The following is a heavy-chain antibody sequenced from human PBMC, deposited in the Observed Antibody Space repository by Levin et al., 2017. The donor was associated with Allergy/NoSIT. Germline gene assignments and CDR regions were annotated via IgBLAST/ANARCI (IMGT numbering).Heavy chain of an antibody. J-gene: IGHJ6*02. CDR3: ARGRPGTPIMDV. CDR2: IGTAGDT. D-gene: IGHD1-7*01. CDR1: GFTFSSYD. Sequence: GGSLRLSCAASGFTFSSYDMHWVRQGIGKGLEWVSVIGTAGDTYYPASVKGRFTISRENAKNSLYLQMNSLRAGDTAVYYCARGRPGTPIMDVWGQGTTVTVSS. V-gene: IGHV3-13*01.